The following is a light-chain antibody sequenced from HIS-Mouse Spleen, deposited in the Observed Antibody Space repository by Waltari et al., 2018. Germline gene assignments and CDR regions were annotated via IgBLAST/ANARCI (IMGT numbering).Light chain of an antibody. CDR3: SSYTSSSFNVV. Sequence: QSALTQPASVSGSPGQSITISCTGTSSDVGGYNYVSWYQKHPGKAPKLMIDDVSNRPAGVSNRFSGSKSGNTASLTISGLQAEDEADYYCSSYTSSSFNVVFGGGTKLTVL. CDR1: SSDVGGYNY. CDR2: DVS. V-gene: IGLV2-14*03. J-gene: IGLJ2*01.